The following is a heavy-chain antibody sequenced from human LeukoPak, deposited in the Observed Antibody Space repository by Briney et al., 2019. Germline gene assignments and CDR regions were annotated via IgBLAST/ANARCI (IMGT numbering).Heavy chain of an antibody. CDR3: ARVIEYCSSTSCYPWFDP. Sequence: ASVEVSCKASGYTFTSYDVNWVRQATGQGLEWMGWMNPNSGNTGYAQKFQGRVTMTRNTSISTAYMELSSLRSEDTAVYYCARVIEYCSSTSCYPWFDPWGQGTLVTVSS. CDR1: GYTFTSYD. V-gene: IGHV1-8*01. D-gene: IGHD2-2*01. J-gene: IGHJ5*02. CDR2: MNPNSGNT.